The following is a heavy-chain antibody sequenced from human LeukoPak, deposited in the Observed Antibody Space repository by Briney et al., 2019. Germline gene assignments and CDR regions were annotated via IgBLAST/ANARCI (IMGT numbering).Heavy chain of an antibody. V-gene: IGHV3-48*01. J-gene: IGHJ4*02. Sequence: PGGSLRLSCAASGFNFSSYSMNWVRQAPGKGLEWVSYISTSSRTIYYADSVKGRFTISRDNAENSLFLQMNSLRAEDTAVYYCARDGYDFWSDYPTTLDYWGQGTLVTVSS. CDR1: GFNFSSYS. CDR3: ARDGYDFWSDYPTTLDY. CDR2: ISTSSRTI. D-gene: IGHD3-3*01.